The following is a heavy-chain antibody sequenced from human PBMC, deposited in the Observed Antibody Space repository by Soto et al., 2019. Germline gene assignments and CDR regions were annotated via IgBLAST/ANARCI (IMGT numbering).Heavy chain of an antibody. CDR1: GFTFSSYS. Sequence: EVQLVESGGGLVQPGGSLRLSCAASGFTFSSYSLNWVRQAPGKGLEWVSYISTSSSTIYYADAVKGRFTISRDNAKNSLYLQMNSLRAEDTAVYYCAREGGYSYGYHYWGQGTLVTVSS. V-gene: IGHV3-48*01. CDR3: AREGGYSYGYHY. J-gene: IGHJ4*02. CDR2: ISTSSSTI. D-gene: IGHD5-18*01.